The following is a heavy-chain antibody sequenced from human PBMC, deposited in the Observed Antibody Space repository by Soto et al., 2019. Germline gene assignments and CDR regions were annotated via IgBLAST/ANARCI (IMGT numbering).Heavy chain of an antibody. CDR1: GGSISGGPYY. CDR2: IYYTGST. D-gene: IGHD2-2*01. Sequence: SETLSLTCTVSGGSISGGPYYWTWIRQHPGSGLEWIGYIYYTGSTYYNPSLKSRVIMSVDTSNNQMSLKLSSVTAADTAVYFCARVSGIVVVPTAKDPHYYYMDVWGKGTTVTVSS. J-gene: IGHJ6*03. CDR3: ARVSGIVVVPTAKDPHYYYMDV. V-gene: IGHV4-31*03.